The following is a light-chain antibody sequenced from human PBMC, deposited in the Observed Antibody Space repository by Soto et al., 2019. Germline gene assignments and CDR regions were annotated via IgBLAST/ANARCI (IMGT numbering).Light chain of an antibody. CDR3: ETWDSNTVV. Sequence: QAVVTQSSSASASLGSSVKLTCTLSSGHSSYIIAWHQQRPGKAPRYLMKLEGSGSYNKGSGVPDRFSGSSSGADRYLTISNLQSEDEADYYCETWDSNTVVFGGGTKLTVL. V-gene: IGLV4-60*03. CDR1: SGHSSYI. J-gene: IGLJ2*01. CDR2: LEGSGSY.